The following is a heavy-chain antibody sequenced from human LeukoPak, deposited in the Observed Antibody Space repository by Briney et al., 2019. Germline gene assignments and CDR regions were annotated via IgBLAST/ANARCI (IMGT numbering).Heavy chain of an antibody. Sequence: GASVKVSCKASGYTFTGYYMHWVRQAPGQGLEWMGIINPSGGSTSYAQKFQGRVTMTRDTSTSTVYMELSSLRSEDTAVYYCARDLWGRDCSSTSCYYGGMDVWGQGTTVTVSS. CDR2: INPSGGST. CDR1: GYTFTGYY. CDR3: ARDLWGRDCSSTSCYYGGMDV. D-gene: IGHD2-2*01. V-gene: IGHV1-46*01. J-gene: IGHJ6*02.